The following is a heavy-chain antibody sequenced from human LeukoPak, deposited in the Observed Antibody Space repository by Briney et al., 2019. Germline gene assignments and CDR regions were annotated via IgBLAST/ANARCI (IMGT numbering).Heavy chain of an antibody. J-gene: IGHJ5*02. D-gene: IGHD2-2*01. CDR2: IYTSGST. Sequence: KASETLSLTCTVSGGSISSYYWSWIRQPAGKGLDWIGRIYTSGSTNYNPSLKSRVTMSVDTSKNQFSLKLSSVTAADTAVYYCARARGCSSTSCLNWFDPWGQGTLVTVSS. V-gene: IGHV4-4*07. CDR1: GGSISSYY. CDR3: ARARGCSSTSCLNWFDP.